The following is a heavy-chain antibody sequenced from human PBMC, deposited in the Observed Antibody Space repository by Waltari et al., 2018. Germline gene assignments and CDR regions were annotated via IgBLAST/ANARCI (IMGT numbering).Heavy chain of an antibody. Sequence: EVQLVESGGGSVQPGRSLRLSCTASGFTFGDYAMSWVRQAPEKGLEWVGFIRIKTYGGTTEYAASVKGRFTISRDDSKSIAYLQMNSLKTEDTAVYYCTRAHSSGWYRAVFGYHYWGQGTLVTVSS. V-gene: IGHV3-49*04. CDR3: TRAHSSGWYRAVFGYHY. CDR1: GFTFGDYA. CDR2: IRIKTYGGTT. J-gene: IGHJ4*02. D-gene: IGHD6-19*01.